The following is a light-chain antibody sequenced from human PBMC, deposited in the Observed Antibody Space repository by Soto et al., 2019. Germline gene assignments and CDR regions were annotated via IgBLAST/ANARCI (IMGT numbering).Light chain of an antibody. CDR2: EGS. CDR1: RSDVGSYNL. J-gene: IGLJ1*01. Sequence: QSALTQPASVSGSPGQSITISCTGTRSDVGSYNLVSWYQHHPGKAPKLMIYEGSKRPSGVSNRFSGSKSGNTASLTISGLQAEDEADYYCCSYAGSSTTYVFGTGTKLTVL. CDR3: CSYAGSSTTYV. V-gene: IGLV2-23*01.